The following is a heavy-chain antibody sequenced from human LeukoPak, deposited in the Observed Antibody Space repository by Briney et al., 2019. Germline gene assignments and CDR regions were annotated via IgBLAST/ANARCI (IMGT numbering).Heavy chain of an antibody. CDR1: GYTFTSYA. V-gene: IGHV1-3*01. J-gene: IGHJ5*02. CDR2: INAGNGNT. D-gene: IGHD2-2*02. Sequence: ASVKVSCKASGYTFTSYAMHWVRQAPGQRLEWMGWINAGNGNTKYSQKFQGRVTMTRDTSISTAYMELSGLRSDDTAVYYCARGFRLSAIEDWFDPWGQGTLVTVSS. CDR3: ARGFRLSAIEDWFDP.